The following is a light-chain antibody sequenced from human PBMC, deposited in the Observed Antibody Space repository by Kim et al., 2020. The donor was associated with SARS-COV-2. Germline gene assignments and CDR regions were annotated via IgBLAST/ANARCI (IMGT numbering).Light chain of an antibody. J-gene: IGKJ1*01. CDR3: QQYYSTPRT. V-gene: IGKV4-1*01. CDR2: WAS. CDR1: QSVFYSSNNKNY. Sequence: ATINCKSSQSVFYSSNNKNYLASYQQKPGQPPTLLIYWASTREAGVPDRFSGSGSGTDFTLTISRLQAEDVAVYYCQQYYSTPRTFGQGTKVDIK.